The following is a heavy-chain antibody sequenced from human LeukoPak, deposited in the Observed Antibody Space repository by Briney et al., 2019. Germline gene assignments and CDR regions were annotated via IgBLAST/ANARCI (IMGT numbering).Heavy chain of an antibody. CDR1: GGSISTYY. D-gene: IGHD6-6*01. Sequence: PSETLSLTCTVCGGSISTYYWKWIRQPPGKGLEWIGYIYHSGSTNYNASLQSRVTISVDTSKNQFSLNLNSVTAADTAVYYCARGGAARLHFQNWGQGTLVTVSS. V-gene: IGHV4-59*01. J-gene: IGHJ1*01. CDR2: IYHSGST. CDR3: ARGGAARLHFQN.